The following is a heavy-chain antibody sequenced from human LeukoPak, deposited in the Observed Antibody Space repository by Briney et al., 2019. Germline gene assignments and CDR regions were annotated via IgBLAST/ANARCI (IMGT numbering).Heavy chain of an antibody. CDR3: ARASPKWLSQPPPFDY. CDR1: GGSISSYY. CDR2: IYYSGST. V-gene: IGHV4-59*01. Sequence: SETLSLTCTVSGGSISSYYWSWIRQPPGKGLEWIGYIYYSGSTNYNPSLKSRVTISVDTSKNQFSLKLSSVTAADTAVYYCARASPKWLSQPPPFDYWSQGTLVTVSS. D-gene: IGHD3-22*01. J-gene: IGHJ4*02.